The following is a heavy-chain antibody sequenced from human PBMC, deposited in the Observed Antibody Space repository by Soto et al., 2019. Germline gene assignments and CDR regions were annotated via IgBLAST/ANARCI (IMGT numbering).Heavy chain of an antibody. V-gene: IGHV2-5*02. J-gene: IGHJ4*02. CDR1: GFSLTTGVG. CDR3: ATLTAAF. Sequence: ITLEESGPTLVKPTETLTLTCTFSGFSLTTGVGVGWVRQPPGKALEWLALVYWDDDKHYTPSLMSRLTITKDISKGQVVLTMTNMDPVDTATYYCATLTAAFWGTGTLVTVSS. D-gene: IGHD2-15*01. CDR2: VYWDDDK.